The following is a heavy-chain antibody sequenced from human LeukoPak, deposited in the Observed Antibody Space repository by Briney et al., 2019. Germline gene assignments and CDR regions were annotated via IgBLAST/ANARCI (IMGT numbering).Heavy chain of an antibody. Sequence: PSETLSLTCAVYGGSFSGYYWSWIRQPPGKGLEWIGEINHSGSTNYNPSLKSRVTISVDTSKNQFSLKLSSVTAADTAVYYCARGRIYYYGSGSYYKSPFDYWGQGTLVTVSP. CDR3: ARGRIYYYGSGSYYKSPFDY. V-gene: IGHV4-34*01. D-gene: IGHD3-10*01. CDR1: GGSFSGYY. J-gene: IGHJ4*02. CDR2: INHSGST.